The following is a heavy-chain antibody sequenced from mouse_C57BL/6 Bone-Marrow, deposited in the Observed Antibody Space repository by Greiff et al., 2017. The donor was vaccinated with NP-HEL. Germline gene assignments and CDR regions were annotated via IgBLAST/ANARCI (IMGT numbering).Heavy chain of an antibody. CDR2: IRSNSSNYAT. Sequence: DVHLVESGGGLVQPKGSLKLSCAASGFTFNTYAMHWVRQAPGQGLEWVARIRSNSSNYATYYADSVKDRFTISRDESQSMLYLQMNNRKTVDTAMYYCAMVTTRFDYWGQGTTLTVSS. CDR3: AMVTTRFDY. D-gene: IGHD2-2*01. CDR1: GFTFNTYA. J-gene: IGHJ2*01. V-gene: IGHV10-3*01.